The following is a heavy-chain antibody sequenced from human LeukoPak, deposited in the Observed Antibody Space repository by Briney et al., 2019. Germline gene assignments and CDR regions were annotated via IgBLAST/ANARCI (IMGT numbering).Heavy chain of an antibody. CDR2: IIPILGIA. CDR3: ARGKAMATPTFDY. J-gene: IGHJ4*02. Sequence: ASVTVSFKASGGTFSSYAISWVRQAPGQGLEWMGRIIPILGIANYAQKFQGRVTITADKSTSTAYMELSSLRSEDTAVYYCARGKAMATPTFDYWGQGTLVTVSS. CDR1: GGTFSSYA. D-gene: IGHD5-24*01. V-gene: IGHV1-69*04.